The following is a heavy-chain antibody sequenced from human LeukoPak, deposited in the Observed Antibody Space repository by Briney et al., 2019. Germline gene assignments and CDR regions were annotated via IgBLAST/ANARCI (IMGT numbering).Heavy chain of an antibody. Sequence: PGGPLRLSCAASGFTFSNYAMNWVRQAPGKGLEWVSSISGSSGSTYYADSVKGRFTISRDNSKNTLYLQMNSLRAEGTAVYYCAKPAKTDYTDYWSQGTLVTVSS. J-gene: IGHJ4*02. D-gene: IGHD1-14*01. CDR3: AKPAKTDYTDY. CDR2: ISGSSGST. V-gene: IGHV3-23*01. CDR1: GFTFSNYA.